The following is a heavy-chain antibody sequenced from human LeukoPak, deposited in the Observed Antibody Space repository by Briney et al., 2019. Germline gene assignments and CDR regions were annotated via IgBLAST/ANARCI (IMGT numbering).Heavy chain of an antibody. D-gene: IGHD3-16*01. J-gene: IGHJ4*02. V-gene: IGHV7-4-1*02. CDR1: KYTFNLYG. CDR2: INTNTGNP. CDR3: ARAGGGSDYDYVWGSYYYDY. Sequence: GASVKVSCKASKYTFNLYGLNWVRQAPGQGLEWMGWINTNTGNPTYGQGFTGRFVFSLDTSVSTAYLQISSLKAEDTAVYYCARAGGGSDYDYVWGSYYYDYWGQGTLVTVSS.